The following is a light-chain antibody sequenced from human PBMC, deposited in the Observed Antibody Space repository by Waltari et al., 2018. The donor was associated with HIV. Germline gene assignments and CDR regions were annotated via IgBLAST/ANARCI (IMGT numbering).Light chain of an antibody. J-gene: IGLJ1*01. CDR1: SSDVGGYDY. Sequence: QSALTQPASVSGSPAQSITISCTGASSDVGGYDYVSWYQQHPGKAPKLMIYEVTNRPSGISNRFSGSKSGNTASLTISGLQAEDEADYYCSSYRSSSTFVFGTGTKVTVL. CDR3: SSYRSSSTFV. V-gene: IGLV2-14*03. CDR2: EVT.